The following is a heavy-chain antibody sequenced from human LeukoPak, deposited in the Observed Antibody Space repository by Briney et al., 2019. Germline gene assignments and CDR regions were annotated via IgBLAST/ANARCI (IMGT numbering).Heavy chain of an antibody. V-gene: IGHV4-61*02. CDR1: GGSLSTGYYF. Sequence: TLSLTCTVSGGSLSTGYYFWSWIRQAAGKGLEWIGRVNAGGSTNYNPSLKSRVTVSIDTSKNHFSLKLSSVTAADTAVYYCARHRYYYRSGSYYGAPYYMDVWGKGTTVTISS. J-gene: IGHJ6*03. D-gene: IGHD3-10*01. CDR3: ARHRYYYRSGSYYGAPYYMDV. CDR2: VNAGGST.